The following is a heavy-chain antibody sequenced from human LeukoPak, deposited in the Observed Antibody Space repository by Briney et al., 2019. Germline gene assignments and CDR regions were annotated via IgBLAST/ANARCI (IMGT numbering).Heavy chain of an antibody. Sequence: ASVKVSCKATSRISWVRQAPGQGLEWMGWIGTYGGDTYYAQKFQGRITVTTDTSTSTVYMELRNLRSDDTAVYYCARDLWNFYDDSGYNRDFDSWGQGTLATVSS. D-gene: IGHD3-22*01. CDR3: ARDLWNFYDDSGYNRDFDS. J-gene: IGHJ5*01. V-gene: IGHV1-18*01. CDR2: IGTYGGDT. CDR1: TSR.